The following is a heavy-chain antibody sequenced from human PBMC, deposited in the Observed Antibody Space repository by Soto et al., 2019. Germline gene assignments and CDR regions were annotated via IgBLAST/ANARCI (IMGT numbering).Heavy chain of an antibody. CDR1: GFTFSSSE. Sequence: PGGSLRLSCAASGFTFSSSEMNWVRQAPGKGLEWVSYISSSGSTIYYADSVKGRFTISRDNAKNSLYLQMNSLRAEDTAVYYCAREYALGWFDPWGQGTLVTVSS. V-gene: IGHV3-48*03. CDR3: AREYALGWFDP. J-gene: IGHJ5*02. CDR2: ISSSGSTI. D-gene: IGHD2-2*01.